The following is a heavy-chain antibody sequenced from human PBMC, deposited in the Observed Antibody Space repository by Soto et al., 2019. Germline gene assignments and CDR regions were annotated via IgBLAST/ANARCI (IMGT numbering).Heavy chain of an antibody. J-gene: IGHJ4*02. V-gene: IGHV4-30-2*01. CDR1: GASITYGGYS. D-gene: IGHD1-26*01. CDR3: ARVGGSDSFDY. CDR2: INHLETT. Sequence: QLQLHESGSGLVKPSQTLSLTCTVSGASITYGGYSWSWIRQTPGKGLEWIGYINHLETTFYNPSFESPLSLSIDRAKNQFSLNLNSMSAADRAVYFCARVGGSDSFDYWGQGILVTVSS.